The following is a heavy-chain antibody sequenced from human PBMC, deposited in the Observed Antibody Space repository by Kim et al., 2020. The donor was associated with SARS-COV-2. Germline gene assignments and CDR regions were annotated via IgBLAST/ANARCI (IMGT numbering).Heavy chain of an antibody. Sequence: SRTLSLTCAISGDSVSSNSAAWNWIRQSPSRGLEWLGRTYYRSKWYNDYAVSVKSRITINPDTSKNQFSLQLNSVTPEDTAVYYCARDQGDGSGSYYGDYYFDYWGQGTLVTVSS. CDR1: GDSVSSNSAA. V-gene: IGHV6-1*01. D-gene: IGHD3-10*01. CDR2: TYYRSKWYN. CDR3: ARDQGDGSGSYYGDYYFDY. J-gene: IGHJ4*02.